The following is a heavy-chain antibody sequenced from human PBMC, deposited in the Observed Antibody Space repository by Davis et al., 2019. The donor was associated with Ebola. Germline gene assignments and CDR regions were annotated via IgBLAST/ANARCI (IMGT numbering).Heavy chain of an antibody. CDR3: ARAVAGTLYYFDY. V-gene: IGHV4-34*01. D-gene: IGHD6-19*01. CDR1: GGSFSGYY. CDR2: IYHSGST. J-gene: IGHJ4*02. Sequence: GSLRLSCAVYGGSFSGYYWSWIRQPPGKGLEWIGEIYHSGSTNYNPSLKSRVTISVDKSKNQFSLKLSSVTAADTAVYYCARAVAGTLYYFDYWGQGTLVTVSS.